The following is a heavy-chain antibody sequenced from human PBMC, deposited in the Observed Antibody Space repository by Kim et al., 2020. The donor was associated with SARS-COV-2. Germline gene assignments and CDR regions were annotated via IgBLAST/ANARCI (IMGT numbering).Heavy chain of an antibody. CDR1: GFTFSSYA. J-gene: IGHJ6*02. V-gene: IGHV3-23*01. Sequence: GGSLRLSCAASGFTFSSYAMSWVRQAPGKGLEWVSAISGSGGSTYYADSVKGRFTISRDNSKNTLYLQMNSRRAEDTAVYYCAKDRGELLWFGELFSEGYYYGMDVWGQGTTVTVSS. D-gene: IGHD3-10*01. CDR2: ISGSGGST. CDR3: AKDRGELLWFGELFSEGYYYGMDV.